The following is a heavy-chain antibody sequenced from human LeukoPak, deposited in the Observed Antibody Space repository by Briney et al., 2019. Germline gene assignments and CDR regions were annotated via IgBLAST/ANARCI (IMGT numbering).Heavy chain of an antibody. V-gene: IGHV4-34*01. Sequence: SETLSLTCAVYGGSFSGYYWSWIRQPPGKGLGWIGEINHSGSTNYNPSLKSRVPISVDTSKNQFSLKLSSVTAADTAVYYCARGGSGEYPGAFDIWGQGTMVTVSS. D-gene: IGHD6-6*01. CDR1: GGSFSGYY. CDR2: INHSGST. J-gene: IGHJ3*02. CDR3: ARGGSGEYPGAFDI.